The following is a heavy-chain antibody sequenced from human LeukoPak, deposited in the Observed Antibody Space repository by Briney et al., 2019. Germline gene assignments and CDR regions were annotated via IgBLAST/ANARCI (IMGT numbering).Heavy chain of an antibody. CDR1: GFTFSSYW. CDR3: GVGVYSHGYEY. Sequence: GGSLRLSCVVSGFTFSSYWMSWVRQAPGKGLEWVANIKEDGTERHYVASVKGRFTISSDNAKNSLYLQMNSLRGEDTAVYYCGVGVYSHGYEYWGQGTLVTVSS. D-gene: IGHD5-18*01. V-gene: IGHV3-7*01. J-gene: IGHJ4*02. CDR2: IKEDGTER.